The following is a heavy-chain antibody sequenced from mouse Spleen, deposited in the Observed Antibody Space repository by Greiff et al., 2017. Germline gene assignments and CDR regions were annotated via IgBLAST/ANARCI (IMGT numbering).Heavy chain of an antibody. CDR1: GYTFTSYW. D-gene: IGHD1-1*01. Sequence: VKLVESGPELVRPGASVKMSCKASGYTFTSYWMHWVKQRPGQGLEWIGMIDPSNSETRLNQKFKDKATLNVDKSSNTAYMQLSSLTSEDSAVYYCARVYYYGSSPPWCFDVWGAGTTVTVSS. J-gene: IGHJ1*01. V-gene: IGHV1S127*01. CDR3: ARVYYYGSSPPWCFDV. CDR2: IDPSNSET.